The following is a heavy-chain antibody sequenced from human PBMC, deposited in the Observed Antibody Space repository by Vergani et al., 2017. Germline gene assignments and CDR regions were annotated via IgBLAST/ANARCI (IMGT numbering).Heavy chain of an antibody. J-gene: IGHJ6*02. Sequence: QLQLQESGSGLVKPSQTLSLTCAVSGGSISSGGYSWSWIRQPPGKGLEWIGYIYYSGSTNYNPSLKSRVTISVDTSKNQFSLKLSSVTAADTAVYYCARARGGYSGYDPDYYYYGMDVWGQGTTVTVSS. CDR3: ARARGGYSGYDPDYYYYGMDV. V-gene: IGHV4-30-2*01. CDR1: GGSISSGGYS. D-gene: IGHD5-12*01. CDR2: IYYSGST.